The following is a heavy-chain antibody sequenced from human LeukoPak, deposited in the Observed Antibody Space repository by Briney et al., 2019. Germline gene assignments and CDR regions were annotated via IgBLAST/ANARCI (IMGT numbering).Heavy chain of an antibody. CDR3: ARDAPNAYSSSWYFDY. J-gene: IGHJ4*02. V-gene: IGHV1-69*04. D-gene: IGHD6-13*01. Sequence: SVKVSCKASGGTFISYAISWVRQAPGQGLEWMGRIIPILGIANYAQKFQGRVTITADKSTSTAYMELSSLRSEDTAVYYCARDAPNAYSSSWYFDYWGQGTLVTVSS. CDR2: IIPILGIA. CDR1: GGTFISYA.